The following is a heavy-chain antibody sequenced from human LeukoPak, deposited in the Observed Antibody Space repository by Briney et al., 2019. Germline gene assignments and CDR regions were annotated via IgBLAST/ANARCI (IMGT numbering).Heavy chain of an antibody. D-gene: IGHD4-17*01. CDR1: GGSISSYY. CDR3: AREGRQDYVYFDH. CDR2: INYSRTT. Sequence: SSETLSLTCTVSGGSISSYYRSWLRPPPGKGLEWIGYINYSRTTHYNPAPKTPVTMSVDTSKNQCSLKLSSVTAADTARYYCAREGRQDYVYFDHWGQGALVTVSS. J-gene: IGHJ4*02. V-gene: IGHV4-59*01.